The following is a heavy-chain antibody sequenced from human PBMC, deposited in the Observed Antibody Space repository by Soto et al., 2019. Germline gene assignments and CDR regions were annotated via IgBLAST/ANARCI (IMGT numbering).Heavy chain of an antibody. D-gene: IGHD5-18*01. CDR3: AREKVGYGYDY. V-gene: IGHV4-59*01. Sequence: QVQLQESGPGLVKPSETLSLTCTVSGGSISSYYWSWIRQPPGKGLEWIGYIYFSGSTNYNPSLKSRVTISVDTSKTQFSLKLSSVTAADTAVYYCAREKVGYGYDYWGQGTLVTVSS. CDR1: GGSISSYY. CDR2: IYFSGST. J-gene: IGHJ4*02.